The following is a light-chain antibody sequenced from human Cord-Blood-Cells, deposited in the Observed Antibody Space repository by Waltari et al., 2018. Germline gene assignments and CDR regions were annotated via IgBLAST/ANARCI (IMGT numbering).Light chain of an antibody. V-gene: IGLV2-14*01. CDR1: SSAAGGYNY. CDR2: DVS. CDR3: SSYTSSSTRV. J-gene: IGLJ2*01. Sequence: QSALTQPASVSGSPGQSITISCPGTSSAAGGYNYVAWYQQHPGKAPKLMIYDVSNRPSGVSNRFSGSKSGNTASLTISGLQAEDEADYYCSSYTSSSTRVFGGGTKLTVL.